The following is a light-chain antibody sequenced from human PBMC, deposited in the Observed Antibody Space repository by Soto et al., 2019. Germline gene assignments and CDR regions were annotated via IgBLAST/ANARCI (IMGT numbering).Light chain of an antibody. CDR2: EVS. CDR3: CSYAGSYTWV. J-gene: IGLJ1*01. CDR1: SSDVGGYNY. Sequence: QSVLTQPASVSGSPGQSITISCTGTSSDVGGYNYVSWYQQHPGKAPKLMIFEVSNRPSGVSNRFSGSKSGNTASLTISELQAEDEADYYCCSYAGSYTWVFGSGTKVTVL. V-gene: IGLV2-14*01.